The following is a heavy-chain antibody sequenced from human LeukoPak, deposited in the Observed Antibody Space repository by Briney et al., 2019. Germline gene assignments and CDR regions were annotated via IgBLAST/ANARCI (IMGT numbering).Heavy chain of an antibody. CDR3: ARARPYCTNGVCYIDY. CDR1: GYTFTSYG. J-gene: IGHJ4*02. CDR2: ISAYNGNT. Sequence: ASVKVSCKASGYTFTSYGTSWVRQAPGQGLEWMGWISAYNGNTNYAQKLQGRVTMTTDTSTSTAYMELRSLRSDDTAVYYCARARPYCTNGVCYIDYWGQGTLVTVSS. V-gene: IGHV1-18*01. D-gene: IGHD2-8*01.